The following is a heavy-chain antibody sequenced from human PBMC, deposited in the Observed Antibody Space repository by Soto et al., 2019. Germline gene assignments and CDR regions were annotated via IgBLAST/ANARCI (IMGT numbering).Heavy chain of an antibody. CDR2: IYWDDDK. CDR3: AHRVLRAVFGLVTTTAIYFDF. CDR1: GFSLTTSGVG. Sequence: QITLNESGPTVVRPTETLTLTCRFSGFSLTTSGVGVGWIRQSPGKAPQWLALIYWDDDKGYSASLKSRLNITKDTSKNQVVLTVSDLDPTDTATYYCAHRVLRAVFGLVTTTAIYFDFWGQGTPVAVSS. D-gene: IGHD3-3*01. V-gene: IGHV2-5*02. J-gene: IGHJ4*02.